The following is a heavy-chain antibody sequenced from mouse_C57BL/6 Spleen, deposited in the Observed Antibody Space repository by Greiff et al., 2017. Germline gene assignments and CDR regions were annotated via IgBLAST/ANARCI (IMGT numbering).Heavy chain of an antibody. D-gene: IGHD1-1*01. Sequence: QVQLQQPGAELVRPGTSVKLSCKASGYTFTSYWMHWVKQRPGQGLEWIGVIDPSDSYTNYNQKFKGKATLTVDPSSSTAYMQLSSLTSEDSAVYYCAYYGDYYAMDYWGQGTSVTVSS. CDR2: IDPSDSYT. CDR1: GYTFTSYW. J-gene: IGHJ4*01. V-gene: IGHV1-59*01. CDR3: AYYGDYYAMDY.